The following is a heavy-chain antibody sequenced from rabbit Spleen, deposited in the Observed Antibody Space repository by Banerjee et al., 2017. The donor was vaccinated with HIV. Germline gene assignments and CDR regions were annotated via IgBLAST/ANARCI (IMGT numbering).Heavy chain of an antibody. D-gene: IGHD1-1*01. V-gene: IGHV1S43*01. CDR2: IYTGSSGIT. CDR3: ARWAAGSGGWYTFNL. CDR1: GFSFSSSYY. J-gene: IGHJ4*01. Sequence: QQQLVESGGGLVKPEGSLTLTCIASGFSFSSSYYMCWVRQAPGKGLEWIACIYTGSSGITYYANWVISRFTITSNTNQNTVDLKMTSLTAADTATYFCARWAAGSGGWYTFNLWGQGTLVTVS.